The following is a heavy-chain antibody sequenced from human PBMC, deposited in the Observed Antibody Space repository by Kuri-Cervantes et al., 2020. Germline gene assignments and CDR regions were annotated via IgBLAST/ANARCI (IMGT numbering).Heavy chain of an antibody. J-gene: IGHJ3*02. CDR1: GGSFSGYY. CDR2: ISSSSSYI. D-gene: IGHD6-13*01. Sequence: GGSLRLSCAVYGGSFSGYYWSWIRQPPGKGLEWVSSISSSSSYIYYADSVKGRFTISRDNAKNSLYLQMNSLRAEDTAVYYCARDNIIAAANAFDIWGQGTMVTGSS. V-gene: IGHV3-21*03. CDR3: ARDNIIAAANAFDI.